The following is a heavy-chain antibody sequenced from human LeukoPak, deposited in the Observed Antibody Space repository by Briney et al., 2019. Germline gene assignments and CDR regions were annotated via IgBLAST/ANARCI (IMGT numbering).Heavy chain of an antibody. CDR2: ISSSSSYI. J-gene: IGHJ4*02. CDR1: GFTFSSYS. CDR3: ARAEGYYYDSSGYYYLDY. V-gene: IGHV3-21*01. Sequence: PGGSLRLSCAASGFTFSSYSMNWVRQAPGKGLEWVSSISSSSSYIYYADSVKGRFTISRDNAKNSLYLQMNSLRAEDTAVYYCARAEGYYYDSSGYYYLDYWGQGTLVTVSS. D-gene: IGHD3-22*01.